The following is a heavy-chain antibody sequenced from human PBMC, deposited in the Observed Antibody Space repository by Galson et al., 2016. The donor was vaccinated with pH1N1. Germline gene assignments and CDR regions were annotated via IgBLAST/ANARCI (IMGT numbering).Heavy chain of an antibody. D-gene: IGHD2-15*01. CDR3: ARDLVGSDRYYHYGMDV. V-gene: IGHV4-34*01. CDR2: IDHRGST. Sequence: SETLSLTCAVYGGSFSGYYWSWIRQPPGKGLEWIGDIDHRGSTDYNPSLKSRVTISLDTARSHFSLNLTSVTAADTAIYYCARDLVGSDRYYHYGMDVWGQGTTVTVSS. CDR1: GGSFSGYY. J-gene: IGHJ6*02.